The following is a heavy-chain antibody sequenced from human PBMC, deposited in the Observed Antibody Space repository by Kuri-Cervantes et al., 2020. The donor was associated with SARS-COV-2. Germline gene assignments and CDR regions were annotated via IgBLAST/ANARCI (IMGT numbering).Heavy chain of an antibody. CDR2: ISYDGSNK. J-gene: IGHJ6*02. D-gene: IGHD4-23*01. V-gene: IGHV3-30*18. CDR1: GFTFSSYG. Sequence: GESLKISCAASGFTFSSYGMHWVRQAPGKGLEWVAVISYDGSNKYYADSVKGRFTISRDNSKNTLYLQMNSLRVEDTAVYYCAKDLGYGGNSAGYGMDVWGQGTTVTVSS. CDR3: AKDLGYGGNSAGYGMDV.